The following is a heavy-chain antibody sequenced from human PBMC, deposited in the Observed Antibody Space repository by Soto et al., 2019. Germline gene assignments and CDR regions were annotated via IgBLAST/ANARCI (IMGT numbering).Heavy chain of an antibody. D-gene: IGHD3-3*01. CDR3: AGEGRDFWSRYYYYGMDG. CDR1: RFTFSSYN. Sequence: PGGSLRLSCATSRFTFSSYNMNWVRQAPRKGLEWVSYINSSSSTIYYAGSVKGRFTISRDNAKNSLYLQMNSLRDEDTAVYYCAGEGRDFWSRYYYYGMDGWGQGTTVTFSS. V-gene: IGHV3-48*02. CDR2: INSSSSTI. J-gene: IGHJ6*02.